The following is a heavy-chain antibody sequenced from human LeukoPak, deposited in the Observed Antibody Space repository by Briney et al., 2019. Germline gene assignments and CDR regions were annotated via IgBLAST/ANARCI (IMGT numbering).Heavy chain of an antibody. CDR3: ARLAPIRTMIVVVIFDY. J-gene: IGHJ4*02. V-gene: IGHV4-39*01. CDR2: IYYSGST. Sequence: PSETLSLTCTVSGGSISSSSYYWGWIRQPPGKGLEWIGSIYYSGSTYYNPSLKSRVTISVDTSKNQSSLKLSSVTAADTAVYYCARLAPIRTMIVVVIFDYWGQGTLVTVSS. D-gene: IGHD3-22*01. CDR1: GGSISSSSYY.